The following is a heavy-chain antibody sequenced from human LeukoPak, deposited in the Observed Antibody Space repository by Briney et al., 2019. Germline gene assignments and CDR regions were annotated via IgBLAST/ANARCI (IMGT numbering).Heavy chain of an antibody. CDR2: IYHSGST. CDR3: ARSDYGGNSEFGY. V-gene: IGHV4-38-2*02. Sequence: PSQTLSLTCTVSGYSISSGYYWGWIRQPPGKGLEWIGSIYHSGSTYYNPSLKSRVTISVDTSKNQFSLKLSSVTAADTAVYYCARSDYGGNSEFGYWGQGTLVTVSS. CDR1: GYSISSGYY. J-gene: IGHJ4*02. D-gene: IGHD4-23*01.